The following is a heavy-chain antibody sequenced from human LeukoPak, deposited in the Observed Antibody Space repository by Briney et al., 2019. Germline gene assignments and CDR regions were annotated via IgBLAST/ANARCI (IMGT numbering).Heavy chain of an antibody. CDR1: RGTFPNYD. CDR3: ARVQGNLSPLDAFDI. D-gene: IGHD1-1*01. V-gene: IGHV1-69*04. Sequence: GASVKVSCKASRGTFPNYDISWVRQAPGQGLEWMGRFVPSVDVANYSPKFRGRVTITADKSTTTVFMELSSLRSEDTAVYYCARVQGNLSPLDAFDIWGQGTMVTVSS. J-gene: IGHJ3*02. CDR2: FVPSVDVA.